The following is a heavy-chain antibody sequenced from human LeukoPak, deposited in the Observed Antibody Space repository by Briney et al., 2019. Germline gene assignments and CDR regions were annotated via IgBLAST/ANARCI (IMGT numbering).Heavy chain of an antibody. CDR3: ARVRYYDSSGYYPGDY. V-gene: IGHV1-18*01. CDR1: GYTFTSYG. CDR2: ISAYNGNT. Sequence: GASVKVSCKASGYTFTSYGISWVRQALGQGLEWMGWISAYNGNTNYAQKLQGRVTMTTDTSTSTAYMELRSLRSDDTAVYYCARVRYYDSSGYYPGDYWGQGTLVTVSS. J-gene: IGHJ4*02. D-gene: IGHD3-22*01.